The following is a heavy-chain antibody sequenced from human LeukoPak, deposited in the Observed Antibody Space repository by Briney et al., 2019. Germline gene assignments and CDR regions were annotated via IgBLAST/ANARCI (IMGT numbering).Heavy chain of an antibody. J-gene: IGHJ6*03. V-gene: IGHV3-23*01. CDR2: ICGSGGST. CDR1: GFTFSGYG. Sequence: GGSLRLSCAASGFTFSGYGMSWVRQAPGKGLEWVAAICGSGGSTFYADSVKGRFTISRDNSKNTLYLQMNSLRAEDTAVYYCAKGSRPGYSYGPREYYYYMDVWGKGTTVTVSS. CDR3: AKGSRPGYSYGPREYYYYMDV. D-gene: IGHD5-18*01.